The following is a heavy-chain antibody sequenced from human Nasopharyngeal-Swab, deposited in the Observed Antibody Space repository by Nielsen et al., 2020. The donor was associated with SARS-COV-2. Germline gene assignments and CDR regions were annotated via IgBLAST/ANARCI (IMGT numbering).Heavy chain of an antibody. Sequence: GGSLRLSCAASGFTFSSYAMHWVRQAPGKGLEWVAVISYDGSNKYYADSVKGRFTISRDNAKNSLYLQMNSLRAEDTAVYYCARDGTGYYGSGSYGYYYGMDVWGQGTTVTVSS. CDR3: ARDGTGYYGSGSYGYYYGMDV. CDR1: GFTFSSYA. D-gene: IGHD3-10*01. V-gene: IGHV3-30-3*01. CDR2: ISYDGSNK. J-gene: IGHJ6*02.